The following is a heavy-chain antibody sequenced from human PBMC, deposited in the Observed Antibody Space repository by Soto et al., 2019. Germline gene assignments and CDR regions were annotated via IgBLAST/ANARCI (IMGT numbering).Heavy chain of an antibody. V-gene: IGHV1-8*01. D-gene: IGHD6-6*01. CDR2: MNPNSDHT. Sequence: QVQLVQSGAEVKKPGASVKVSCKASGYTFTSYDINWVRQATGQGLEWMGWMNPNSDHTGYAKKFQGRVTMTRDTSISTAYMELSSLRSEDTAVYYCARVPRYSTSSGFDHWGQGTLVTVSS. CDR1: GYTFTSYD. J-gene: IGHJ4*02. CDR3: ARVPRYSTSSGFDH.